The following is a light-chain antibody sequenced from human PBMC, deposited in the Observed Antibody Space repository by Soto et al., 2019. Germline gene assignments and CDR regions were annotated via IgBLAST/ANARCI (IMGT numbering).Light chain of an antibody. CDR3: QQSGSSPLT. J-gene: IGKJ4*01. V-gene: IGKV3-20*01. Sequence: EIVLTQSPGTLSLSPGERATPCMASQSATSTYLAWYQQKPGQAPRLLIYGASNRATGIPDRFTGSGSGTDFTLTISRLEPEDFAVYYCQQSGSSPLTFGGGTKVEIK. CDR2: GAS. CDR1: QSATSTY.